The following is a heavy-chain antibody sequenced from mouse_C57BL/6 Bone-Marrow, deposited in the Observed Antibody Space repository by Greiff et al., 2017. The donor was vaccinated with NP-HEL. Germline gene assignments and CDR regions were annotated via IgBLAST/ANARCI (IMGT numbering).Heavy chain of an antibody. Sequence: VQLQQPGAELVRPGSSVKLSCKASGYTFTSYWMHWVKQRPIQGLEWIGNIDPSDSETHYNQKFKDKATLTVDKSSSTAYMQLSSLTSEDSAVYYCARALITTVVASPYWYFDVWGTGTTVTVSS. CDR3: ARALITTVVASPYWYFDV. V-gene: IGHV1-52*01. D-gene: IGHD1-1*01. J-gene: IGHJ1*03. CDR1: GYTFTSYW. CDR2: IDPSDSET.